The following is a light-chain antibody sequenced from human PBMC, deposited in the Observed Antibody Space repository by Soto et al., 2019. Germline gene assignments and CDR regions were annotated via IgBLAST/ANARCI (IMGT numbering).Light chain of an antibody. CDR2: WAS. J-gene: IGKJ4*01. CDR1: HSSLFDTNNKNF. V-gene: IGKV4-1*01. CDR3: QQYAQSPIT. Sequence: DILMTQSPDSLVLSLGERASVSCKSSHSSLFDTNNKNFLAWYQQKAGQPPKLLIYWASARESGVPDRFSGSGSGTYFTLTISSLQADYVAVYYCQQYAQSPITFGGGTKVEVK.